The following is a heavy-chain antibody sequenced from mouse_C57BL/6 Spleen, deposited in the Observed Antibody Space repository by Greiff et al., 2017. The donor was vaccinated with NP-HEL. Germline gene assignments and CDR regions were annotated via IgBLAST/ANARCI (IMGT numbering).Heavy chain of an antibody. D-gene: IGHD2-5*01. J-gene: IGHJ4*01. CDR3: ARNSKDYAMDY. CDR2: INPSNGGT. Sequence: VQLQQSGTELVKPGASVKLSCKASGYTFTSYWMHWVKQRPGQGLEWIGNINPSNGGTNYNEKFKRKATLTVDKSSSTAYMQLSSLTSEDSAVYYCARNSKDYAMDYWGQGTSVTVSS. CDR1: GYTFTSYW. V-gene: IGHV1-53*01.